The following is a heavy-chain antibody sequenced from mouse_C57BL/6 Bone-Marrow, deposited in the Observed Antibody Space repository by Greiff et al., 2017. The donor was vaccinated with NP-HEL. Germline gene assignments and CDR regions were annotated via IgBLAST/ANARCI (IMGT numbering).Heavy chain of an antibody. CDR1: GFTFSDYY. D-gene: IGHD1-1*01. CDR3: ARYGSSPDWYFDV. CDR2: INYDGSST. Sequence: DVKLVESEGGLVQPGSSMKLSCTASGFTFSDYYMAWVRQVPEKGLEWVANINYDGSSTYYLDSLKSRFIISRDNAKNILYLQMSSLKSEDTATYYCARYGSSPDWYFDVWGTGTTVTVS. J-gene: IGHJ1*03. V-gene: IGHV5-16*01.